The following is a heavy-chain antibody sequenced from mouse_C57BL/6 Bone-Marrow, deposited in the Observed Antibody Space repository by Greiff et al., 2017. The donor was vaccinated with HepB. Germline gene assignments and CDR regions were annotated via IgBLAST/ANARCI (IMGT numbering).Heavy chain of an antibody. V-gene: IGHV14-4*01. J-gene: IGHJ2*01. CDR3: TTYYDYVDY. CDR1: GFNIKDDY. Sequence: EVQVVESGAELVRPGASVKLSCTASGFNIKDDYMHWVKQRPEQGLEWIGWIDPENGDTEYASKFQGKATITADTSSNTAYLQLSSLTSEDTAVYYCTTYYDYVDYWGQGTTLTVSS. CDR2: IDPENGDT. D-gene: IGHD2-4*01.